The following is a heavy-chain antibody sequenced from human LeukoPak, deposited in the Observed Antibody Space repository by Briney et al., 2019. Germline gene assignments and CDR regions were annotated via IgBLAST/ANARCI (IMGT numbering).Heavy chain of an antibody. D-gene: IGHD2-2*01. CDR2: ISSNGGST. Sequence: GGSLRLSCAASGFTFSSYSMNWVRQAPGKGLEYVSAISSNGGSTYYANSVKGRFTISRDNSKNTLYLQMGSLRAEDMAVYYCARGYCSSTSCLRGELVYWGQGTLVTVPS. J-gene: IGHJ4*02. CDR1: GFTFSSYS. V-gene: IGHV3-64*01. CDR3: ARGYCSSTSCLRGELVY.